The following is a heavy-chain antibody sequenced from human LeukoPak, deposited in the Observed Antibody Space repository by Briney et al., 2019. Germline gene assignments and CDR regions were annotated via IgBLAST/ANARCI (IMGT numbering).Heavy chain of an antibody. Sequence: SETLSLTCTVSGGSISSYYWSWIRQPPGKGLEWIGYIYYSGSTNYNPSFKSRVTISVDTSKNQFSLKLSSVTAADTAVYYCARAPLLWFGEFDYWGQGTLVTVSS. CDR1: GGSISSYY. D-gene: IGHD3-10*01. J-gene: IGHJ4*02. CDR2: IYYSGST. V-gene: IGHV4-59*01. CDR3: ARAPLLWFGEFDY.